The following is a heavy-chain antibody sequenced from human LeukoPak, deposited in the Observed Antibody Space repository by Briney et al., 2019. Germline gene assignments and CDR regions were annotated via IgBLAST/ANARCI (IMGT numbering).Heavy chain of an antibody. Sequence: GGSLRLSCAASGFRFRDSAMHWVPQAPGKGLEWVSVIWHDGTYKYYVDSVKGRFTISRDDSKNTLYLQMNSLRAEDTAVYYCARAYCSSTRCWGYYYGMDVWGEGTTVTVSS. J-gene: IGHJ6*04. CDR2: IWHDGTYK. V-gene: IGHV3-33*01. D-gene: IGHD2-2*01. CDR1: GFRFRDSA. CDR3: ARAYCSSTRCWGYYYGMDV.